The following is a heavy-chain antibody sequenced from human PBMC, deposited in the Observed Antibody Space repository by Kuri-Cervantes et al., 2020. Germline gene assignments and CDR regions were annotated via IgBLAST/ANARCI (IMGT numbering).Heavy chain of an antibody. CDR3: AKEQWLNGMDV. Sequence: GESLKISCAASGFTFSSYAMSWVRQAPGKGLEWVSAISGSGGSIGYADSVKGRFTISRDNAKNSLYLQMNSLRVEDTALYYCAKEQWLNGMDVWGQGTTVTVSS. D-gene: IGHD6-19*01. CDR2: ISGSGGSI. J-gene: IGHJ6*02. V-gene: IGHV3-23*01. CDR1: GFTFSSYA.